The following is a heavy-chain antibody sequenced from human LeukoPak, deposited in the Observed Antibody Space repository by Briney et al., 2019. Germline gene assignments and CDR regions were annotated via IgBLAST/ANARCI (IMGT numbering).Heavy chain of an antibody. D-gene: IGHD5-18*01. CDR1: GGTFSSYA. CDR3: ARDGDPNTATLDY. Sequence: SVKISCKASGGTFSSYAISWVRQAPGQGLEWMGRIIPIFGTANYAQKFQGRVTITTDESTSTAYMELSSLRSEDTAVYYCARDGDPNTATLDYWGQGTLVTVSS. CDR2: IIPIFGTA. J-gene: IGHJ4*02. V-gene: IGHV1-69*05.